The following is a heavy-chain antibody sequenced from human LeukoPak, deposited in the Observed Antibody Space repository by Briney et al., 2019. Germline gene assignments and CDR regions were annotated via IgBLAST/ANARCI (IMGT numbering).Heavy chain of an antibody. V-gene: IGHV1-18*01. D-gene: IGHD3-10*01. CDR1: GYTFTSYG. J-gene: IGHJ4*02. CDR3: ARDLSIWFGELFSFDY. CDR2: ISAYNGNT. Sequence: ASVKVSCKASGYTFTSYGISWVRQAPGQGLEWMGWISAYNGNTNYAQKLQGRVTMTTDTSTSTAYMELRSLRSDDTAVYYCARDLSIWFGELFSFDYWGQGTLVTVSS.